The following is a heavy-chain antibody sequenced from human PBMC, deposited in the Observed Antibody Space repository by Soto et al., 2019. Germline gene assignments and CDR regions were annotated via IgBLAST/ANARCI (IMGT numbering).Heavy chain of an antibody. D-gene: IGHD3-10*01. CDR2: IIPIFGTA. Sequence: SVKVSCKASGGTFSSYAISWVRQAPGQGLEWMGGIIPIFGTANYAQKFQGRVTITADESTSTAYMELSSLRSEDTAVYYCARRARITMVRGVTIGYYYGMDVWGQGTTVTVSS. CDR3: ARRARITMVRGVTIGYYYGMDV. J-gene: IGHJ6*02. V-gene: IGHV1-69*13. CDR1: GGTFSSYA.